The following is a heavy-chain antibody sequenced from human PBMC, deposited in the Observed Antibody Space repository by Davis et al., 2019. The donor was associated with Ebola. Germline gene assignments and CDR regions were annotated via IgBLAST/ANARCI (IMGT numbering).Heavy chain of an antibody. J-gene: IGHJ4*02. D-gene: IGHD6-13*01. CDR2: ISTTTTNI. V-gene: IGHV3-21*01. Sequence: PGGSLRLSCAASGFALSSYGMNWVRQAPGKGLVWVSSISTTTTNIYYADSVKGRFTISRDNAKNSLSLQMNSLRAEDTAVYYCVRDGVAAAGTDYFDYWGQGTLVTVSS. CDR1: GFALSSYG. CDR3: VRDGVAAAGTDYFDY.